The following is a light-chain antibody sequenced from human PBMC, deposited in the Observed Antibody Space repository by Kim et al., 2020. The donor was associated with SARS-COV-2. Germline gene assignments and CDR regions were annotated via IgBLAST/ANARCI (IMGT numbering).Light chain of an antibody. Sequence: SYELTQPPSVSVSPGQTASITCSGDKLGDKYACWYQQKPGQSPVLVIYQDSKRPSGIPERFSGSNSGKTATLTISGTQAMDEADYYCQAWDSSVVFGGGT. CDR3: QAWDSSVV. CDR1: KLGDKY. J-gene: IGLJ2*01. CDR2: QDS. V-gene: IGLV3-1*01.